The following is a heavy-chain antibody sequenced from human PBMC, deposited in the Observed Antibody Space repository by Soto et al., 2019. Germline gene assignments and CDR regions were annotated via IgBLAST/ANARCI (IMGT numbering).Heavy chain of an antibody. CDR3: ARAQVVVITNYGMDV. J-gene: IGHJ6*02. CDR1: GGSISSYY. V-gene: IGHV4-59*01. Sequence: SETLSLTCTVSGGSISSYYWSWIRQPPGKGLEWIGYIYYSGSTNYNPSLKSRVTISVDTSKNQFSLKLSSVTAADTAVYYCARAQVVVITNYGMDVWGQGTTVTVSS. D-gene: IGHD3-22*01. CDR2: IYYSGST.